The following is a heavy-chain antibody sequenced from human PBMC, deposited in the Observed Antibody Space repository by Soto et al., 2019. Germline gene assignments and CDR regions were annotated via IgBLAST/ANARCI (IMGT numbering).Heavy chain of an antibody. CDR3: AKGREQQLVRIGMDV. V-gene: IGHV3-30*18. D-gene: IGHD6-13*01. CDR1: GFTFSSYV. CDR2: ISFDGINK. Sequence: QVQQVESGGGVVQPGRSLILSCAASGFTFSSYVTHWVRQAPGKGLEWVAVISFDGINKYYADSVKGRFTISRDNSKNTLYLQMDSLRAEDTAVYYCAKGREQQLVRIGMDVWGQGSTVPVCS. J-gene: IGHJ6*02.